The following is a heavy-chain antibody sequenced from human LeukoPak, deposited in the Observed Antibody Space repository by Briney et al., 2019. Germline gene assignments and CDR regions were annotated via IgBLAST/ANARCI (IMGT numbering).Heavy chain of an antibody. CDR3: ARGGYYYDSSGYYHHPSDY. Sequence: PSETLSLTCAVYGGSFSGYYWSWIRQPPGKGLEWIGAINHSGSTNYNPSLKSRVTISVDTSKNQFSLKLSSVTAADTAVYYCARGGYYYDSSGYYHHPSDYWGQGTLVTVSS. CDR2: INHSGST. V-gene: IGHV4-34*01. J-gene: IGHJ4*02. D-gene: IGHD3-22*01. CDR1: GGSFSGYY.